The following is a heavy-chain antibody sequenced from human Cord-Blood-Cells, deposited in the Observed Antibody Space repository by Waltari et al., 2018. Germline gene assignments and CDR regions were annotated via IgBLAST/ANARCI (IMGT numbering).Heavy chain of an antibody. CDR2: NSAYNGNT. CDR1: GYTFTSYG. V-gene: IGHV1-18*01. D-gene: IGHD3-3*01. J-gene: IGHJ2*01. CDR3: ARDSYDFWSGYRYFDL. Sequence: VSCKASGYTFTSYGISWVRQAPGQGLEWMGWNSAYNGNTNYAQKLQGRVTMTTDTSTSTAYMELRSLRSDDTAVYYCARDSYDFWSGYRYFDLWGRGTLVTVSS.